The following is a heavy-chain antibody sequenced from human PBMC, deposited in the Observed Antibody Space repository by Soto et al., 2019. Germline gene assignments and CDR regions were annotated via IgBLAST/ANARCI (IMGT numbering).Heavy chain of an antibody. Sequence: QVQLVQSGAEVKKPGASVKVSCKASGYTFTSYGISWVRQAPGQGLEWMVWISAYNGNTNYAQKLQGRVTMTTDTSTSTAYMELSSLRSDDTAVYYCARTEGYCSSTSCPGPYGMDVCGQGTTVTVSS. CDR2: ISAYNGNT. D-gene: IGHD2-2*01. CDR1: GYTFTSYG. CDR3: ARTEGYCSSTSCPGPYGMDV. V-gene: IGHV1-18*01. J-gene: IGHJ6*02.